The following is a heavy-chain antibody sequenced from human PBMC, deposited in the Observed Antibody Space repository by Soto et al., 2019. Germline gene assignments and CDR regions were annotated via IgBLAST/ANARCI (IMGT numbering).Heavy chain of an antibody. CDR1: GYTFTSYG. D-gene: IGHD3-22*01. J-gene: IGHJ4*02. CDR2: ISAYKGNT. V-gene: IGHV1-18*01. CDR3: ARWRRDYDSSGKFDY. Sequence: QVKLVQSGAEVKKPGASVKVSCKASGYTFTSYGISWVRQAPGQGLEWMGWISAYKGNTNYAQKLQGRVTMTTDTSTSTDYMELGSLRSDDTAVYYCARWRRDYDSSGKFDYWGQGTLVTVSS.